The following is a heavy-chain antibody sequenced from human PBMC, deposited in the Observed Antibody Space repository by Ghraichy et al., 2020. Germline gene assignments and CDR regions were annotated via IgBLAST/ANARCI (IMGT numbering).Heavy chain of an antibody. D-gene: IGHD3-10*01. V-gene: IGHV3-21*01. CDR2: ISSGSRYI. CDR3: ARSEPYYYNSGNYSDKAWFDS. CDR1: GFTFNSYT. Sequence: ETLSLTCVASGFTFNSYTMNWVRQAPGKGLEWVSSISSGSRYIFYADSMKGRFTISRDNAKNSLYLQMNSLRAEDTAVYYCARSEPYYYNSGNYSDKAWFDSWGQGTLVTVSS. J-gene: IGHJ5*01.